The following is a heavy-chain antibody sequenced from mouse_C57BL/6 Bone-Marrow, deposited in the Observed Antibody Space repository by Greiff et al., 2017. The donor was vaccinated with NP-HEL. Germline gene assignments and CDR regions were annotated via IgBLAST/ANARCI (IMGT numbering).Heavy chain of an antibody. CDR2: IWTGGGT. CDR1: GFSLTSYA. D-gene: IGHD1-1*01. Sequence: QVQLQQSGPGLVAPSQSLSITCTVSGFSLTSYAISWVRQPPGKGLEWLGVIWTGGGTNYNSALKSRLSISKDNSKSQVFLKMNSLQTDDTARYYCASYYYGTLYAMDYWGQGTSVTVSS. V-gene: IGHV2-9-1*01. CDR3: ASYYYGTLYAMDY. J-gene: IGHJ4*01.